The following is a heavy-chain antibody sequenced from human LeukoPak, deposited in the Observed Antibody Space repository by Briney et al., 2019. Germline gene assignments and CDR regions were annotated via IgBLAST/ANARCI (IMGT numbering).Heavy chain of an antibody. CDR2: INPDSGGT. J-gene: IGHJ3*02. V-gene: IGHV1-2*02. Sequence: VASVKVSCKASGYTFIGYYIHWVRQAPGQGLEWMGWINPDSGGTYFAQKFQGRVTVTRDTSIITASMILSSLRSDDTAMYYCARGRGYGEYTGDDAFDIWGQGTVVIVSS. CDR3: ARGRGYGEYTGDDAFDI. D-gene: IGHD4-17*01. CDR1: GYTFIGYY.